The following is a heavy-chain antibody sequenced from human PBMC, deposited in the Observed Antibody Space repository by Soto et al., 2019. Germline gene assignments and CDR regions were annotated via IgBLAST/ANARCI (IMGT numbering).Heavy chain of an antibody. Sequence: GGSLRLSCAASGFTFSSYGMHWVRQAPGKGLEWVAVLWYDGSNKYYADSVKGRFTISRDNSKNTLYLQMNSLRAEDTAVYYCARDRYYYDSSGYFAYWGQGTLVTVSS. J-gene: IGHJ4*02. CDR1: GFTFSSYG. D-gene: IGHD3-22*01. CDR2: LWYDGSNK. CDR3: ARDRYYYDSSGYFAY. V-gene: IGHV3-33*01.